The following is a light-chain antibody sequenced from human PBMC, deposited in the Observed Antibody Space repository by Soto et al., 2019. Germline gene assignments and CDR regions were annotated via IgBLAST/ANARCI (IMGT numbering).Light chain of an antibody. CDR1: QDIRFY. CDR3: QHYNSLPIT. CDR2: DAS. J-gene: IGKJ5*01. Sequence: GDRVTLTCQASQDIRFYLNWYQHKTGQAPKLLIYDASQLETGVPSKFSGSGSGTDFTFTINNLQAEDIGTYYCQHYNSLPITFGQGTRLEIK. V-gene: IGKV1-33*01.